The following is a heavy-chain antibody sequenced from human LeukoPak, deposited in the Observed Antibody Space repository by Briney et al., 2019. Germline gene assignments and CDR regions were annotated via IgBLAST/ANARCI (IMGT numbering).Heavy chain of an antibody. CDR3: AKWPWGSLVDTAMEFDY. D-gene: IGHD5-18*01. V-gene: IGHV3-15*01. Sequence: TGGSLRLSCAASGFTFSSAWMSWVRQAPGRGLEWVGRIKSRIDGGTTDYAAPVKGRFIISRDDSYNTLYLQMNSLRAEDTAVYYCAKWPWGSLVDTAMEFDYWGQGTLVTVSS. CDR2: IKSRIDGGTT. J-gene: IGHJ4*02. CDR1: GFTFSSAW.